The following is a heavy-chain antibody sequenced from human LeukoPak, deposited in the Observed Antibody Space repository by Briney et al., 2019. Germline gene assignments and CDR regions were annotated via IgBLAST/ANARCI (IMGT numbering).Heavy chain of an antibody. V-gene: IGHV3-30-3*01. J-gene: IGHJ5*02. CDR1: GFTFSSYA. D-gene: IGHD5-18*01. CDR2: ISYDGSNK. Sequence: PGGSLRLSCAASGFTFSSYAMHWVRQVPGKGLEWVAVISYDGSNKYYADSVKGRFTISRDNSKNTLYLQMNSLRAEDTAVYYCARERYSYGYSVVPFSWFDPWGQGTLVTVSS. CDR3: ARERYSYGYSVVPFSWFDP.